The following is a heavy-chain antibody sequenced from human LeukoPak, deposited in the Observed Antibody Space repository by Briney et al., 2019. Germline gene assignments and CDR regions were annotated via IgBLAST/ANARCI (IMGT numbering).Heavy chain of an antibody. J-gene: IGHJ4*02. Sequence: SVKVSSKASGDNFSSYTISWVREAPGQGLEWMGRSIPILGIANYAQKFQGRVTITADKSTSTAYMELSSLRYEDTAVCYCARDGYYYDSSGALDYWGQGTLVTVSS. CDR1: GDNFSSYT. CDR2: SIPILGIA. D-gene: IGHD3-22*01. V-gene: IGHV1-69*04. CDR3: ARDGYYYDSSGALDY.